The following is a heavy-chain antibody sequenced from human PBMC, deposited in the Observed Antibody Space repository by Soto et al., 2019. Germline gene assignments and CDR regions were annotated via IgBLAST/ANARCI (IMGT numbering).Heavy chain of an antibody. D-gene: IGHD3-16*01. J-gene: IGHJ3*02. Sequence: SETLSLTCAVYGGSFSDYYWTWIRQPPGKGLEWIGEINHRGTTRYNPSLKSRVTVSVDTSKNQFSLNQRSVTAADTAVYYCARVLRASDALQTDAFGIWGQGTMVTVSS. CDR3: ARVLRASDALQTDAFGI. V-gene: IGHV4-34*01. CDR1: GGSFSDYY. CDR2: INHRGTT.